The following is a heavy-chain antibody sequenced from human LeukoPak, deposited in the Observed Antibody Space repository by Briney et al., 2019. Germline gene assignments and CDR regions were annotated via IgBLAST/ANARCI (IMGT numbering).Heavy chain of an antibody. Sequence: GGSLRLSCAASGFTFSSYSMNWVRQAPGKGLEWVSSISSSSSYIYYADSVKGRFTISRDNAKNSLYPQMNSLRAEDTAVYYCAELGITMIGGVWGKGTTVTTSS. J-gene: IGHJ6*04. V-gene: IGHV3-21*01. CDR1: GFTFSSYS. D-gene: IGHD3-10*02. CDR3: AELGITMIGGV. CDR2: ISSSSSYI.